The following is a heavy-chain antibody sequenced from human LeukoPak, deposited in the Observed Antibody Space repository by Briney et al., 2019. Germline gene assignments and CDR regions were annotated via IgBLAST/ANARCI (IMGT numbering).Heavy chain of an antibody. CDR1: GYTFTSYG. J-gene: IGHJ4*02. Sequence: ASVKVSCKASGYTFTSYGISWVRQAPGQGLEWMGWISAYNGNTNYAQKLQGRVTMTTDTSTSTAYMELRSLTSDDTAVYYCARESTSGWYGDYWGQGTLVTVSP. D-gene: IGHD6-19*01. CDR2: ISAYNGNT. V-gene: IGHV1-18*01. CDR3: ARESTSGWYGDY.